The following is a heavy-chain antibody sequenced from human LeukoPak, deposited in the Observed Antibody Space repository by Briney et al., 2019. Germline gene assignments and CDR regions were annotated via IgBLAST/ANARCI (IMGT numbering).Heavy chain of an antibody. CDR2: INNSGST. Sequence: SETLSLTCAVSGGSFSGYYWSWIRQPPGTGLEWIGEINNSGSTNYNPSLKSRVTISVDTSKNQFSLKLSSVTAADTAVYYCAAGGCYDSSGYTNRELDYGGQGTLVTVSS. V-gene: IGHV4-34*01. CDR3: AAGGCYDSSGYTNRELDY. J-gene: IGHJ4*02. D-gene: IGHD3-22*01. CDR1: GGSFSGYY.